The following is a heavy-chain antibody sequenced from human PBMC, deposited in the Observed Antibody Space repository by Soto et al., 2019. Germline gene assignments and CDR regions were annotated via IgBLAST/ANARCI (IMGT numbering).Heavy chain of an antibody. D-gene: IGHD5-18*01. CDR2: INHSGST. V-gene: IGHV4-34*01. CDR3: ARARGYSYGTNRYYYYYGMDV. Sequence: SETLSLTCAVYCGSFSGYYWSWIRQPPGKGLEWIGEINHSGSTNYNPSLKSRVTISVDTSKNQFSLKLSSVTAADTAVYYCARARGYSYGTNRYYYYYGMDVWGKGTTVTVSS. CDR1: CGSFSGYY. J-gene: IGHJ6*04.